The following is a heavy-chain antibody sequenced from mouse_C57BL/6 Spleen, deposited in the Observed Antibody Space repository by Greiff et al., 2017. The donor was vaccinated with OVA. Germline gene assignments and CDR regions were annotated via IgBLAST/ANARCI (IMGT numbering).Heavy chain of an antibody. CDR1: GFNIKDYS. V-gene: IGHV14-2*01. Sequence: EVQLQQSGAELVKPGASVTLSCPASGFNIKDYSMHWVKQRTEQGLEWIGRIDPEDGETKYAPKFQGKATITADTSSNTVYLQLSSLTSEDTAVYYCARSMGNYGWYFDVWGTGTTVTVSS. D-gene: IGHD2-1*01. J-gene: IGHJ1*03. CDR2: IDPEDGET. CDR3: ARSMGNYGWYFDV.